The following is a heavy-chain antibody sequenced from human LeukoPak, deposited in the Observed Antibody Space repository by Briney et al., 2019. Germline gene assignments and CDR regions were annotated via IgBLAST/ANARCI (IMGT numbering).Heavy chain of an antibody. CDR1: GFTFSSYG. J-gene: IGHJ4*02. V-gene: IGHV3-30*02. D-gene: IGHD3-3*01. CDR3: ARGRGYDFWSGYYYYFDY. CDR2: IRYDGSNK. Sequence: GGSLRLSCAASGFTFSSYGMHWVRQAPGKGLEWVAFIRYDGSNKYYADSVKGRFTISRDNAKNSLYLQMNSLRAEDTAVYYCARGRGYDFWSGYYYYFDYWGQGTLVTVSS.